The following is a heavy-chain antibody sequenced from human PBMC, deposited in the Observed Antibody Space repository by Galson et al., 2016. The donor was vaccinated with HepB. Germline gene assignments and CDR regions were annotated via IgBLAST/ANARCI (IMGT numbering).Heavy chain of an antibody. CDR2: ISEDGSSR. CDR1: GFIFSNYA. V-gene: IGHV3-30*04. J-gene: IGHJ4*02. Sequence: SLRLSCAASGFIFSNYAVLWVRQAPGKGPEWVAVISEDGSSRHYIASVEGRVTVSRDNSKNTFYLQMNSLRAEDRAVYYCAKAALVGPTYPLEFWGPGTLVTVSS. D-gene: IGHD1-26*01. CDR3: AKAALVGPTYPLEF.